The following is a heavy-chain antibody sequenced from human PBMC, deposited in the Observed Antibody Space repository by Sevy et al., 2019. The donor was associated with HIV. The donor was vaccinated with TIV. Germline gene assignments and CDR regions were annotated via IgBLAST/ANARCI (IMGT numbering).Heavy chain of an antibody. CDR2: ISNNGSEK. V-gene: IGHV3-7*01. Sequence: GGSLRLSCAASGFTFSSYGMSWVRQAPGKGLEWVAYISNNGSEKYYGDSVKGRFTISRDNAKNSLYLQMNSLRAEDTAVYYCARAAKGFGNCGFLDYWGQGTLVTVSS. D-gene: IGHD2-21*01. CDR1: GFTFSSYG. J-gene: IGHJ4*02. CDR3: ARAAKGFGNCGFLDY.